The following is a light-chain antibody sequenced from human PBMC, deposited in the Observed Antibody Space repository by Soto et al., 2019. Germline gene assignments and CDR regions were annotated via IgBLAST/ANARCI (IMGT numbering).Light chain of an antibody. CDR1: SDDVGGYNY. CDR3: SSHAGSNPVV. Sequence: QSALTQPPSASGSPGQSVTISCTGTSDDVGGYNYVSWYQQYPGKAPKLMIYEVNKRPSGVPDRFSGSKSGNTASLTVSGLQAEDEADYYCSSHAGSNPVVFAGGTKVTVL. V-gene: IGLV2-8*01. J-gene: IGLJ2*01. CDR2: EVN.